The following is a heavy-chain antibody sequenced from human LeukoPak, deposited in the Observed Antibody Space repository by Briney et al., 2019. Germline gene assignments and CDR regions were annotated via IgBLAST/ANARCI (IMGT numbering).Heavy chain of an antibody. CDR3: ARDGDSWNDFDH. CDR1: GFSLSTSW. V-gene: IGHV3-7*01. Sequence: GGSLRLSCVASGFSLSTSWMTGVRQAPGKGLEWVANIRKDGREIHYADSLKGRFTISRDNTKNSLFLQMNSLRAEDTGVYYCARDGDSWNDFDHWGQGTLVTVSS. D-gene: IGHD1-1*01. CDR2: IRKDGREI. J-gene: IGHJ4*02.